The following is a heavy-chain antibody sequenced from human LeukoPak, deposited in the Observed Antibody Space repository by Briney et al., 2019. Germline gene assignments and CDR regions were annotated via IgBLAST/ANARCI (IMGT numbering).Heavy chain of an antibody. Sequence: GGSLRLSCAASGFTFSGSAMHWVRHASGKGLEWVGRIRSKVNSYATAYAASVKGRFTISRDDSKNTAYLQMNSLKTEDTAVYYCAKGYCSSTSCFYYFDYWGQGTLVTVSS. CDR1: GFTFSGSA. CDR3: AKGYCSSTSCFYYFDY. J-gene: IGHJ4*02. CDR2: IRSKVNSYAT. D-gene: IGHD2-2*01. V-gene: IGHV3-73*01.